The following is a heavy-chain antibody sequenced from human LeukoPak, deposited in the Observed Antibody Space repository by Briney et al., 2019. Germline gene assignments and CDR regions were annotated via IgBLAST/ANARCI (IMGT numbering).Heavy chain of an antibody. CDR1: GFTFSHVW. V-gene: IGHV3-15*01. CDR3: TTESYCSSTSCPGTFDF. J-gene: IGHJ4*02. D-gene: IGHD2-2*01. CDR2: IKTKIDGGTT. Sequence: GGSLRLSCAASGFTFSHVWMSWARQAPGKGLEWVGRIKTKIDGGTTDYAAPVKGRFTISRDDSKNTLYLQINSLKTEDTAVYYCTTESYCSSTSCPGTFDFWGQGTLVTVSS.